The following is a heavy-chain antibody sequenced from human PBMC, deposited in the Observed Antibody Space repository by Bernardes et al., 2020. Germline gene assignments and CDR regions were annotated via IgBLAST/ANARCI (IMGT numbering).Heavy chain of an antibody. V-gene: IGHV1-8*01. J-gene: IGHJ4*02. Sequence: ASVQVSCQASGYTFSSLDINWVRQATGQGLEWMGWMSPSSGNTGYAQKFQGRVTMTRDTSISTAYMELSSLTFEDTATYFCARGVDAGVDYWGQGTQVTVSS. CDR1: GYTFSSLD. D-gene: IGHD7-27*01. CDR2: MSPSSGNT. CDR3: ARGVDAGVDY.